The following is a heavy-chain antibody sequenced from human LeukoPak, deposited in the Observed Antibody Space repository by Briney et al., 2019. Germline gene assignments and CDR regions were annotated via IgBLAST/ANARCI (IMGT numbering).Heavy chain of an antibody. J-gene: IGHJ3*02. CDR2: ISYDGSNK. CDR3: AKACGGDCYYHDAFDI. Sequence: GRSLRLSCAASGFTFSSYGMHWVRQAPGKGLEWVALISYDGSNKYYADSVKGRFTISRDNSKNTLYLQMNSLRAEDTAVYYCAKACGGDCYYHDAFDIWGQGTMVTVSS. CDR1: GFTFSSYG. D-gene: IGHD2-21*01. V-gene: IGHV3-30*18.